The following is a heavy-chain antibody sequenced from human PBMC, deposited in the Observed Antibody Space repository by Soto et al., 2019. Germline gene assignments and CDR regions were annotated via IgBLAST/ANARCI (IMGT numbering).Heavy chain of an antibody. V-gene: IGHV3-13*01. J-gene: IGHJ3*02. D-gene: IGHD3-16*01. CDR2: IGTAGDT. Sequence: EVQLVEPGGGLVQPGGSLRLSCAASGFTFSSYDMHWVRQATGKGLEWVSAIGTAGDTYYPGSVKGRFTISRENAKNSLYLQMNSVRADDTAVYYCARASHYVFRYDAFDIWGQGTMVTVSS. CDR1: GFTFSSYD. CDR3: ARASHYVFRYDAFDI.